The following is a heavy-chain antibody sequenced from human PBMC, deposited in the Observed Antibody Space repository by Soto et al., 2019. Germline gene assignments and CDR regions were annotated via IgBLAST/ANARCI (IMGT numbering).Heavy chain of an antibody. D-gene: IGHD3-10*01. CDR3: VKDHYGSAIYGMDV. CDR1: GFTFDDYA. V-gene: IGHV3-9*01. CDR2: ITWNSGTI. J-gene: IGHJ6*02. Sequence: DVQLVESGGGLVQPGRSLRLSCAASGFTFDDYAMHWVRQTPGKGLEWVSGITWNSGTIGYADSVKGRFTISRDNGKNSLYLQMNSLRPEDTALYYCVKDHYGSAIYGMDVWGQGTTVTVSS.